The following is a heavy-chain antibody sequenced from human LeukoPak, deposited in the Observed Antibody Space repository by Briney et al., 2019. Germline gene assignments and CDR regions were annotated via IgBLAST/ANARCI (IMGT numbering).Heavy chain of an antibody. CDR3: ARREAARQGFDY. CDR2: INPNSGDT. J-gene: IGHJ4*02. Sequence: ASVKVSCKASGYTFTGYYMHWVRQAPGQGLEWMGWINPNSGDTNYAQKFQGRVTMTRDTSISTAYMELSRLRSDDTAVYYCARREAARQGFDYWGQGTLVIVSS. CDR1: GYTFTGYY. V-gene: IGHV1-2*02. D-gene: IGHD6-6*01.